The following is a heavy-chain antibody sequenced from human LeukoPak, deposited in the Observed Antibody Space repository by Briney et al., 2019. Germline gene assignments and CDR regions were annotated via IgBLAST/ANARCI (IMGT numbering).Heavy chain of an antibody. V-gene: IGHV4-30-2*01. CDR3: ARAGGYCSSTSCYDSNWFDP. D-gene: IGHD2-2*01. J-gene: IGHJ5*02. Sequence: PSETLSLTCTVSGGSISSGGYYWSWIRQPPGKGLEWIGYIYHSGSTYYNPSLKSRVTISVDTSKNQFSLKLSSVTAADTAVYYCARAGGYCSSTSCYDSNWFDPWGQGTLVTVSS. CDR1: GGSISSGGYY. CDR2: IYHSGST.